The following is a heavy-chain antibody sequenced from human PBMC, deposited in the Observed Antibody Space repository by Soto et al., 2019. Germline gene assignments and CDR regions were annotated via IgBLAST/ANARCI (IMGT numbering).Heavy chain of an antibody. V-gene: IGHV4-39*01. CDR2: IYYRGST. Sequence: QLQLQESGPGLVKPSETLSLTCTVSGGSTSSSYYWGWIRQPPGKGLEWIGTIYYRGSTYYNPSLKSRVTISVDTSKNQFSLKLSSVTAADTAVYYCARPRDTVWADFDYWGQGALVTVSS. J-gene: IGHJ4*02. D-gene: IGHD2-15*01. CDR3: ARPRDTVWADFDY. CDR1: GGSTSSSYY.